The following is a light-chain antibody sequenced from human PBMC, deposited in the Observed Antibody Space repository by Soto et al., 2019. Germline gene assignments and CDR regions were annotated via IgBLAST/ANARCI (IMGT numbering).Light chain of an antibody. Sequence: EFVFTQSPGTLSLSPGERATLSCRATQTIGSNLAWYQQKPGQAPRLLIYDASNRATGIPARFSGSGSGTDFTLSISSLEHEDFAVYYCQERSNLPPTFGQGTRLEIK. CDR2: DAS. V-gene: IGKV3-11*01. CDR1: QTIGSN. J-gene: IGKJ5*01. CDR3: QERSNLPPT.